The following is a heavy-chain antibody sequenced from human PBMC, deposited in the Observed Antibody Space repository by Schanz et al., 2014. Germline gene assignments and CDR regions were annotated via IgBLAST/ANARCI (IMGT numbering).Heavy chain of an antibody. CDR1: GYTFVGYY. Sequence: QVQLVQSGPEVKKPGASVRVSCQASGYTFVGYYIHWLRQAPGQGLEWMGWINPDSGDTNYAQKFQGRVTRTRDTSNRTAYMELRRLRSADTAVYYCAREGTVIRGLSGWFDPWGQGTLVTVSS. V-gene: IGHV1-2*02. CDR2: INPDSGDT. CDR3: AREGTVIRGLSGWFDP. D-gene: IGHD3-10*01. J-gene: IGHJ5*02.